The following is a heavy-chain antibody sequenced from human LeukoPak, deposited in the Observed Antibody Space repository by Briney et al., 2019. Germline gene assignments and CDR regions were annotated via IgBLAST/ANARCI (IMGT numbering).Heavy chain of an antibody. V-gene: IGHV1-2*02. CDR2: INPNSGGT. J-gene: IGHJ4*02. CDR1: GYTFTSNY. D-gene: IGHD5-24*01. CDR3: ARWGRDGYKLLRYFDY. Sequence: GASVKVSCKAFGYTFTSNYMHWVRQAPGQGLEWMGWINPNSGGTNYAQKFQGRVTMTRDTSISTAYMELSRLRSDDTAVYYCARWGRDGYKLLRYFDYWGQGTLVTVSS.